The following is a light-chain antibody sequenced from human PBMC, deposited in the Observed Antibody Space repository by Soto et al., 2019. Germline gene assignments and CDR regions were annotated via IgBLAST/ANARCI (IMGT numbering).Light chain of an antibody. Sequence: EIALTQSPGTLYSSPGERATLSCSASQSVSSNNLAWYQHKPGQAPRLLIYGASSRATGIPDLFSGSGSGTDFTRTIRKLEPDDFAVYFCQQHGSSPNTFGQGTKREIK. CDR3: QQHGSSPNT. J-gene: IGKJ2*01. CDR2: GAS. V-gene: IGKV3-20*01. CDR1: QSVSSNN.